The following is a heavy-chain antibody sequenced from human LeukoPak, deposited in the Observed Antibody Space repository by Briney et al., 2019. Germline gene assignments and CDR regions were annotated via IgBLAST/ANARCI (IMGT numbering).Heavy chain of an antibody. Sequence: SETLSLTCAVYGGSFSGYNWSWIRQSPGKGLEWIGEINHSGSTNYNPSLKSRVTISVDTSKNQFSLKLSSVTAADTAVYYCARGCSSTSCYYGHWGQGTLVTVSS. D-gene: IGHD2-2*01. J-gene: IGHJ4*02. CDR1: GGSFSGYN. CDR3: ARGCSSTSCYYGH. CDR2: INHSGST. V-gene: IGHV4-34*01.